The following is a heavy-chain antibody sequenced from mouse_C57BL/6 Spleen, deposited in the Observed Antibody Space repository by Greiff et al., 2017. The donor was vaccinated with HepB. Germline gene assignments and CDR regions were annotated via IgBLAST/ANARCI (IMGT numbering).Heavy chain of an antibody. Sequence: EVQLQESEGGLVQPGSSMKLSCTASGFTFSDYYMAWVRQVPEKGLEWVANINYDGSSTYYLDSLKSRFIISRDNAKNILYLQMSSLKSEDTATYYCARERDYYGYFDVWGTGTTLTVSS. J-gene: IGHJ1*03. CDR1: GFTFSDYY. CDR3: ARERDYYGYFDV. V-gene: IGHV5-16*01. D-gene: IGHD2-4*01. CDR2: INYDGSST.